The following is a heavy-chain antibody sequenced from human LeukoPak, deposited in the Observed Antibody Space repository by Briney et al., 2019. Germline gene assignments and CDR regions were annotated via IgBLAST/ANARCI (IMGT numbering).Heavy chain of an antibody. Sequence: GPLRLSCAASGFTFSSYSILWVRRAPGKGLEWVAVIPYDGSNKYYADSVKGRFTISRDNSKNTLYLQMNSLRAEDTAVYYCAREKGSGGDYYYYMDVCGKGTTVTVSS. CDR1: GFTFSSYS. V-gene: IGHV3-30*01. D-gene: IGHD3-10*01. CDR3: AREKGSGGDYYYYMDV. CDR2: IPYDGSNK. J-gene: IGHJ6*03.